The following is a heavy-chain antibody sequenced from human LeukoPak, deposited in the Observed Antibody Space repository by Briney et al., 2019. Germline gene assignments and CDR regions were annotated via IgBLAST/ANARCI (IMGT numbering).Heavy chain of an antibody. D-gene: IGHD2-15*01. V-gene: IGHV4-61*02. CDR2: IYTSGST. CDR1: GASISIGSFY. J-gene: IGHJ4*02. Sequence: PSETLSLTCTVSGASISIGSFYWSWIRQPAGKGLEWIGRIYTSGSTDYSPSLKSRVTISVDTSKNQFSLTLSSVTAADTAAYYCAREGDSGYCSGGSCYGWRNLDYWGQGTLVTVSS. CDR3: AREGDSGYCSGGSCYGWRNLDY.